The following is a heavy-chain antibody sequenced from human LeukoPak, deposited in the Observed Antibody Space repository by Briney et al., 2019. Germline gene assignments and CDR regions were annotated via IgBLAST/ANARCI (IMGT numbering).Heavy chain of an antibody. D-gene: IGHD3-22*01. Sequence: PSETLSLTCTVSGGSISSSSYYWGWIRQPPGKGLEWIGSIYYSGSTYYNPSLKSRVTISVDTSKNQFSLKLSSVTAADTAVYYCARPYDSSGYYHWYFDLWGRGTLVTVSS. V-gene: IGHV4-39*01. J-gene: IGHJ2*01. CDR1: GGSISSSSYY. CDR3: ARPYDSSGYYHWYFDL. CDR2: IYYSGST.